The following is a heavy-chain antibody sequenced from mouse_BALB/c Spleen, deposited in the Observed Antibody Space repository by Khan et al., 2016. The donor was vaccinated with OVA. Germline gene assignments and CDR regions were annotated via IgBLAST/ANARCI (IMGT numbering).Heavy chain of an antibody. J-gene: IGHJ3*01. Sequence: QVQLKESGPGLVAPSQSLSITCTVSGFSLTDYDISWIRQPPGKGLEWLGITWTGGGTNYNSAFMSRLSISKDNSKSQIFLKMNSLQTDDTAIYYCVSALYGYSWFAYWGQGTLVTVSA. CDR1: GFSLTDYD. CDR2: TWTGGGT. D-gene: IGHD2-2*01. CDR3: VSALYGYSWFAY. V-gene: IGHV2-9-2*01.